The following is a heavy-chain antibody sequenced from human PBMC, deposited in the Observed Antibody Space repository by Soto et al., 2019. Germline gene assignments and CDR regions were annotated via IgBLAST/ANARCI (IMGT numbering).Heavy chain of an antibody. Sequence: GVSLRLSCAASGFTFSWNGMRWVRQAPGKGREWVAVSSNAGTEEYYADTVKGRFTIARDNSKSTVFLQMNSLTVDATAVYYCARDGTGSDKRDPLDYWGQGTLVTVSS. CDR1: GFTFSWNG. J-gene: IGHJ4*02. CDR2: SSNAGTEE. V-gene: IGHV3-30*04. D-gene: IGHD3-10*01. CDR3: ARDGTGSDKRDPLDY.